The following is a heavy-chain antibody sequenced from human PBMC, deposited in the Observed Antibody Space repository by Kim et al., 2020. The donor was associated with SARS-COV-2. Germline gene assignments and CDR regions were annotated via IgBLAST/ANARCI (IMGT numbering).Heavy chain of an antibody. CDR1: NDSIYTRNW. CDR2: IFYSGAT. D-gene: IGHD1-1*01. V-gene: IGHV4-4*02. Sequence: SETLSLTCTVSNDSIYTRNWWSWVRQPPGKGLEWIGEIFYSGATTYSPSLKSRLIISVEKSKNQFYLRLNSVTAAYTAVYYCARRSTIEFDFWGQGILVTVSS. J-gene: IGHJ5*01. CDR3: ARRSTIEFDF.